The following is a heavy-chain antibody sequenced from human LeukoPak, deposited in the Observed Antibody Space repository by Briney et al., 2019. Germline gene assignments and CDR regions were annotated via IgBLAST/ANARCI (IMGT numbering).Heavy chain of an antibody. CDR3: ARSGEGYYFDY. CDR2: INWNGGST. Sequence: GGSLRLSCAASGFTFDDYGMSWVRQAPGKGLEWVSGINWNGGSTGYADSVKGRFTISRDNSKNTLYLQMNSLRAEDTALYYCARSGEGYYFDYWGQGTLVTVSS. V-gene: IGHV3-20*04. CDR1: GFTFDDYG. D-gene: IGHD3-16*01. J-gene: IGHJ4*02.